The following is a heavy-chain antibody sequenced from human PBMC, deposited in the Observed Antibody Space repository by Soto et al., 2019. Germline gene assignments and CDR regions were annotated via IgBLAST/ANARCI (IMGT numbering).Heavy chain of an antibody. J-gene: IGHJ4*02. Sequence: LRLSCAASGFTVSSNYMSWVRQAPGKGLEWVSVIYSGGSTYYADSVKGRFTISRHNSKNTLYLQMNSLRAEDTAVYYCARTSSSNSYYFDYWGQGTLVTVSS. V-gene: IGHV3-53*04. CDR2: IYSGGST. CDR1: GFTVSSNY. CDR3: ARTSSSNSYYFDY. D-gene: IGHD2-21*01.